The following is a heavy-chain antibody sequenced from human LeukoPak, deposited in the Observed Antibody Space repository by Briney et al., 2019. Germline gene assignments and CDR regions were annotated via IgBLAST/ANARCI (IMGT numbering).Heavy chain of an antibody. V-gene: IGHV4-59*12. Sequence: SETLSLTCTVSGGSISNYYWNWIRQPPGKGLEWIGYIYYSGSTAYNPSLKSRLTISLDTSKNQFSLQLNSVTPEDTAVYYCARGPWQLRVNWFDPWGQGTLVTVSS. CDR3: ARGPWQLRVNWFDP. D-gene: IGHD6-13*01. J-gene: IGHJ5*02. CDR1: GGSISNYY. CDR2: IYYSGST.